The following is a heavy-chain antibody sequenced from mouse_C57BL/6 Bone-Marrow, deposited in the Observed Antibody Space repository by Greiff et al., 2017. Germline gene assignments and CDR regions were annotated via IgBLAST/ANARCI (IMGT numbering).Heavy chain of an antibody. Sequence: DVKLQESGGDLVKPGGSLKLSCAASGFTFSSYGMSWVRQTPDKRLEWVATISSGGSYTYYPDSVKGRFTISRDNAKNTLYLQMSSLKSEDTAMYYCARRDYYSNFYAMDYWGQGTSVTVSS. CDR2: ISSGGSYT. CDR3: ARRDYYSNFYAMDY. CDR1: GFTFSSYG. D-gene: IGHD2-5*01. J-gene: IGHJ4*01. V-gene: IGHV5-6*02.